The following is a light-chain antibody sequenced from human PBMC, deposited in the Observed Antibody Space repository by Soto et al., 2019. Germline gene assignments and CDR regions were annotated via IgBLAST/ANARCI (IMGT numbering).Light chain of an antibody. J-gene: IGKJ1*01. CDR1: QSVSSY. Sequence: EMVLTPSRAPLYFSPGERATLSCRASQSVSSYLAWYQQKPGQAPRLLIYDASNRATGIPARFSGSGSGTDFTLTISSLQPEDFAVYYCQQRNNWPRTFGQGSMVDIK. CDR3: QQRNNWPRT. V-gene: IGKV3-11*01. CDR2: DAS.